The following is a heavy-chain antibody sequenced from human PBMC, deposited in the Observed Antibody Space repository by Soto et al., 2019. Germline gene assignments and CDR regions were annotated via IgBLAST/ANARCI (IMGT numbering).Heavy chain of an antibody. CDR1: GFTVSTSY. CDR2: IYAGGTS. J-gene: IGHJ4*02. D-gene: IGHD6-13*01. CDR3: AREDRYTTSWYSFDS. V-gene: IGHV3-53*01. Sequence: GGSLILSCAASGFTVSTSYMNWVRQAPGKGLEWVSVIYAGGTSYYADSVKGRFSISRDNSKNTLYLQMNSLRLEDTAVYYCAREDRYTTSWYSFDSWGQGTLVTVS.